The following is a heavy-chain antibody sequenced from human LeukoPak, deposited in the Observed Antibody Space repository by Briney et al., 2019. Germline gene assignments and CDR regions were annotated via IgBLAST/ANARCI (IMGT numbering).Heavy chain of an antibody. V-gene: IGHV1-2*02. CDR3: ARGRLYYDSSGYYLTNSIDY. CDR1: GYTFTGYY. CDR2: INPNSGGT. Sequence: ASVKVSCKASGYTFTGYYMHWVRQAPGQGLEWMGWINPNSGGTNYAQKFQGRVTMTRDTSISTAYMELSRLGSDDTAVYYCARGRLYYDSSGYYLTNSIDYWGQGTLVTVSS. D-gene: IGHD3-22*01. J-gene: IGHJ4*02.